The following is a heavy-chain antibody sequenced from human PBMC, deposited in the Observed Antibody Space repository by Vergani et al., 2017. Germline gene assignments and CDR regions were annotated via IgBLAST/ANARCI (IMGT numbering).Heavy chain of an antibody. CDR1: GFTFSSYS. D-gene: IGHD4-17*01. V-gene: IGHV3-48*01. Sequence: EVQLVESGGGLVKPGGSLRLSCAASGFTFSSYSMNWVRQAPGKGLEWVSYISSSSSTIYYADSVKGRFTISRDNAKNSLYLQMNSLRAEDTAVYYCAREQDDYGDYGADGAFDIWGQGTMVTVSS. CDR2: ISSSSSTI. J-gene: IGHJ3*02. CDR3: AREQDDYGDYGADGAFDI.